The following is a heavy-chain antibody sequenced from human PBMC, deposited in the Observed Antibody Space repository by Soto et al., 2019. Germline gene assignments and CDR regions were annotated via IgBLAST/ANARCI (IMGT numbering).Heavy chain of an antibody. D-gene: IGHD6-19*01. V-gene: IGHV4-4*02. J-gene: IGHJ6*02. CDR3: ARATPFRQWLVRRHYYGMDV. CDR2: IYHSGST. Sequence: QVQLQESGPGLVKPSGTLSLTCAVSGGSISSSNWWSWVRQPPGKGLEWIGEIYHSGSTNYNPSLKSRVTISVEKSKTLFSLKLSSVTAADTAVYYCARATPFRQWLVRRHYYGMDVWGQGTTVTVSS. CDR1: GGSISSSNW.